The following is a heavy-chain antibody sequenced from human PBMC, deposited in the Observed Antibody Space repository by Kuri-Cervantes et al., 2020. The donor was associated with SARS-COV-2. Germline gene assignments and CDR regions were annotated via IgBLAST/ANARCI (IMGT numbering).Heavy chain of an antibody. Sequence: GESLKISCAASGFTFSSYGMHWVRQAPGKGLEWVAFIQYDGSNKYYADSVKGRFTISRDNSKNTLYLQMNSLRAEDTAVYYCATESSSWYGGSFDYWGQGTLVTVSS. V-gene: IGHV3-30*02. D-gene: IGHD6-13*01. CDR1: GFTFSSYG. J-gene: IGHJ4*02. CDR3: ATESSSWYGGSFDY. CDR2: IQYDGSNK.